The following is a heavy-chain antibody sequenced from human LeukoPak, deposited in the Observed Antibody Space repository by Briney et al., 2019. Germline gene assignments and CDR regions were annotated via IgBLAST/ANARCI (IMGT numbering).Heavy chain of an antibody. CDR1: GGSISSSSYY. D-gene: IGHD6-19*01. V-gene: IGHV4-39*07. J-gene: IGHJ6*02. CDR2: IYYSGST. Sequence: SETLSLTCTVSGGSISSSSYYWGWIRQPPGKGLEWIGSIYYSGSTYYNPSLKSRVTISVDTSKNQFSLKLSSVTAADTAVYYCARETVARTNYYYYYYGMDVWGQGTTVTVSS. CDR3: ARETVARTNYYYYYYGMDV.